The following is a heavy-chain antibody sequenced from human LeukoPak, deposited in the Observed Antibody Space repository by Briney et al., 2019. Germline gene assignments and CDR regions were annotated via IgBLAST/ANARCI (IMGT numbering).Heavy chain of an antibody. Sequence: WDTLSLMCTLSGYYLSSGYYLGWIRQPPGKGLGGIWRIYYSGGPYYNPSLKSRGTKTVDTSKNQFSLKLRPVTARDPGGFFLARGFDPWGQGTLVTVPS. J-gene: IGHJ5*02. CDR1: GYYLSSGYY. CDR2: IYYSGGP. V-gene: IGHV4-38-2*02. CDR3: ARGFDP.